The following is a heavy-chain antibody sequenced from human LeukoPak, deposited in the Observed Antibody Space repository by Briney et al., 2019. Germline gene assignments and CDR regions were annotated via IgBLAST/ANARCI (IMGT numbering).Heavy chain of an antibody. J-gene: IGHJ4*02. V-gene: IGHV1-18*01. Sequence: ASVKVSCKASGYTFTSYGISWVRQAPGQGLEWMGWISAYNGNTNYAQKLQGRVTMTTDTSTSTAYMELRSLRSDDTAVYYCAGWGWYCGGDCYPFDYWGQGTLVTVSS. D-gene: IGHD2-21*02. CDR2: ISAYNGNT. CDR1: GYTFTSYG. CDR3: AGWGWYCGGDCYPFDY.